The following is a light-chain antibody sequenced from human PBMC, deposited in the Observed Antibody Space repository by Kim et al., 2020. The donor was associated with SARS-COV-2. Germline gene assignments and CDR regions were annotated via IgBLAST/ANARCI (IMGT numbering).Light chain of an antibody. CDR2: GAS. V-gene: IGKV3-20*01. CDR1: QSVSSSY. J-gene: IGKJ2*01. CDR3: QQYGSSPRYT. Sequence: YPGERATLSCRASQSVSSSYLAWYQQKPGQAPRLLIYGASSRATGIPDRFSGSGSGTDFTLTISRLEPEDFAVYYCQQYGSSPRYTFGQGTKLEIK.